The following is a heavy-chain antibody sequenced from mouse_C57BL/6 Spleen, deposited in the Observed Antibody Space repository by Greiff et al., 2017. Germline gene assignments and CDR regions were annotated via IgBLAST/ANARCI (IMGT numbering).Heavy chain of an antibody. Sequence: VQLQQSGAELARPGASVKLSCKASGYTFTSYGISWVKQRTGQGLEWIGEIYPRSGNTYYNEKFKGKATLTADKSSSTAYMELRSLTSEDSAVYFCARNEDLYYDYDDYAMDYWGQGTSVTVSS. CDR1: GYTFTSYG. CDR2: IYPRSGNT. V-gene: IGHV1-81*01. J-gene: IGHJ4*01. D-gene: IGHD2-4*01. CDR3: ARNEDLYYDYDDYAMDY.